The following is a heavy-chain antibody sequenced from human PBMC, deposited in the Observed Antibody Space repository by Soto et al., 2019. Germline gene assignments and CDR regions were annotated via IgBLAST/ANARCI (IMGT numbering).Heavy chain of an antibody. Sequence: QVQLVESGGGVVQPGRSLRLSCAASGFTFSSYGMHWVRQAPGKGLEWVAVIWYDGSNKYYADSVKGRFTISRDNSKNPLYLQMNSLRAEDTAVYYCARDHEGWFDPWGQGTLVTVSS. V-gene: IGHV3-33*01. CDR1: GFTFSSYG. CDR2: IWYDGSNK. CDR3: ARDHEGWFDP. J-gene: IGHJ5*02.